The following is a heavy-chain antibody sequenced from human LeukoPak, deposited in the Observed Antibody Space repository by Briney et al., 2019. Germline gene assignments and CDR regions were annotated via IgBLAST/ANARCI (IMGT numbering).Heavy chain of an antibody. D-gene: IGHD3-10*01. CDR3: ARYGADTVGSGDAFDM. Sequence: ASVKVSCKASGYTFTSDDINWVRRATGQGLEWMGWMDPKSGNTGYAQKFQGRVTMTRNIAISTAYLEISSLRPEDTAVYYCARYGADTVGSGDAFDMWGQGTMVTFSS. CDR2: MDPKSGNT. CDR1: GYTFTSDD. J-gene: IGHJ3*02. V-gene: IGHV1-8*01.